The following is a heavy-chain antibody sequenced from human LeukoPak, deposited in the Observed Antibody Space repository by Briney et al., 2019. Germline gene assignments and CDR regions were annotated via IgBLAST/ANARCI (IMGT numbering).Heavy chain of an antibody. D-gene: IGHD2-2*02. J-gene: IGHJ5*02. CDR1: GGSLSSSSYY. CDR2: IYYSGST. CDR3: AGEYQLLYLDP. V-gene: IGHV4-39*07. Sequence: PSETLSLTCTVSGGSLSSSSYYWGWIRQPPGKGLEWIGSIYYSGSTNYNPSLKSRVTISVDTSKNQFSLKLSSVTAADTAVYYCAGEYQLLYLDPWGQGTLVTVSS.